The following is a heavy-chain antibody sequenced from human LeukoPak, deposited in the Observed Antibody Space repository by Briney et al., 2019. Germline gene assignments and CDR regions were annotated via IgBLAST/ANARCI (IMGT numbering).Heavy chain of an antibody. CDR1: GYTFTSYY. CDR3: ARDGYYYDSSGYYRYYYYMDV. CDR2: INPNSGGT. Sequence: ASVKVSCKASGYTFTSYYMHWVRQAPGQGLEWMGWINPNSGGTNYAQKFQGRVTMTRDTSISTAYMELSRLRSDDTAVYYCARDGYYYDSSGYYRYYYYMDVWGKGTTVTVSS. D-gene: IGHD3-22*01. J-gene: IGHJ6*03. V-gene: IGHV1-2*02.